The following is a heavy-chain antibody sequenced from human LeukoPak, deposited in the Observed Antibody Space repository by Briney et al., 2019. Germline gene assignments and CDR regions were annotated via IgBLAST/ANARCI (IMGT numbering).Heavy chain of an antibody. CDR1: GFTVSSNY. CDR3: ARRAGAYSHPYDY. Sequence: GGSLRLSCAASGFTVSSNYMSWVRQAPGKGLEWVSVIYGGGTTYYADSVKGRFTISRDNSKNTLYLQMNSLRAEDTAVYYCARRAGAYSHPYDYWGQGTLVTVSS. J-gene: IGHJ4*02. V-gene: IGHV3-53*01. CDR2: IYGGGTT. D-gene: IGHD4/OR15-4a*01.